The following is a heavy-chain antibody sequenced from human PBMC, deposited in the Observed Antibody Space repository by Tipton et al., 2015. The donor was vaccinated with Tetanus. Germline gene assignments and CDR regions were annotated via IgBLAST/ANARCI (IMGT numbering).Heavy chain of an antibody. D-gene: IGHD3-10*01. V-gene: IGHV4-39*07. CDR3: ARDRGVRGGYYYYHGMDV. J-gene: IGHJ6*02. CDR2: ISYSGRT. CDR1: GGSMSGSGHY. Sequence: TLSLTCIVSGGSMSGSGHYGAWVRQSPGKGLEWIGRISYSGRTYYSPSLKSRVTISVDTSQKQISLKVNSVTAADTAVYYCARDRGVRGGYYYYHGMDVWGQGTTVTVSS.